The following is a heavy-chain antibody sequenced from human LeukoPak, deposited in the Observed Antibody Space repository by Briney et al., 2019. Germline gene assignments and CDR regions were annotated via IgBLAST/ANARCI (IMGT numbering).Heavy chain of an antibody. CDR2: IYHSGNT. CDR3: ARLDISTTWYAFDY. D-gene: IGHD5-12*01. J-gene: IGHJ4*02. V-gene: IGHV4-38-2*02. CDR1: GYSISSGYY. Sequence: PSETLSLTCTVSGYSISSGYYWSWIRQPPGKGLEWIGEIYHSGNTNYNPSLKSRVTISVDTSNNHFSLKLSSVTAADTAVYYCARLDISTTWYAFDYWGQGTLVTVSS.